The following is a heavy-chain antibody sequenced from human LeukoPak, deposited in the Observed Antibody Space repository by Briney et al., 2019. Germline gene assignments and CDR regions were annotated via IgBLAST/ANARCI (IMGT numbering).Heavy chain of an antibody. CDR1: GGSISSYY. D-gene: IGHD3-10*01. J-gene: IGHJ6*03. CDR3: ARDQYDYYGSGSLPGYMDV. V-gene: IGHV4-4*07. CDR2: INTSGGT. Sequence: SETLSLTCTVSGGSISSYYWSWIRQPAGKGLEWIGRINTSGGTNYNPSLNSRVTMSVDTSKNQFSLKLSSVTAADTAVYYCARDQYDYYGSGSLPGYMDVWGKGTTVTVSS.